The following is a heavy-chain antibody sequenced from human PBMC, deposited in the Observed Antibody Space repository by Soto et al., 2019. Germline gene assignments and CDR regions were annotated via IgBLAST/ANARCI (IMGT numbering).Heavy chain of an antibody. V-gene: IGHV3-33*01. CDR1: GFTFSDYG. Sequence: QVQMVASGGGVVQPGKSLRLSCAASGFTFSDYGMHWVRQAPARGPEWVALVRDDGSNTYYADSVRGRFTISRDNSKNMFYLQMNSLRVEDTAIYYCATSTATDAFDIWGQGTMVTVSS. CDR3: ATSTATDAFDI. J-gene: IGHJ3*02. CDR2: VRDDGSNT.